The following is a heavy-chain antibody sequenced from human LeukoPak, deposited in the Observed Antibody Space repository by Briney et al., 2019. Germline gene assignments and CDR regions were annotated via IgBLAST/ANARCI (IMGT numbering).Heavy chain of an antibody. CDR2: ITSSSSNI. J-gene: IGHJ4*02. Sequence: PGGSLRLSCAASGFTFSSYTMNWVRQAPGKGLEWVSSITSSSSNIYYADSVKGRFTISRDNAKNSLYLQMNSLRAEDTAVYYCARGGSGSYYTIFDYWGQGTLVTVSS. CDR3: ARGGSGSYYTIFDY. CDR1: GFTFSSYT. V-gene: IGHV3-21*01. D-gene: IGHD3-10*01.